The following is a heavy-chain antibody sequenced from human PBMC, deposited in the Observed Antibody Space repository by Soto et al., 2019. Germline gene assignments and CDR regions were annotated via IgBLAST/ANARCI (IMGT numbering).Heavy chain of an antibody. CDR2: IYYSGST. Sequence: SETLSLTCTVAGGSISSYYWSWIRQPPGKGLEWIGYIYYSGSTNYNPSLKSRVTISVDTSKNQFSLKLSSVTAADTAVYYCATGRGGSTYYYYYYMDVWGKGTTVTVSS. V-gene: IGHV4-59*01. D-gene: IGHD1-1*01. CDR1: GGSISSYY. CDR3: ATGRGGSTYYYYYYMDV. J-gene: IGHJ6*03.